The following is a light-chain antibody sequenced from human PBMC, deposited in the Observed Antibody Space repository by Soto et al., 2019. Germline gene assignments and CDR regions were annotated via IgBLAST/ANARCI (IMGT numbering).Light chain of an antibody. CDR2: GAS. J-gene: IGKJ1*01. CDR1: QSVSNY. Sequence: EIVLTQSPGTLSLSPGERATLSCRARQSVSNYLAWYQQKPGQAPRLLIYGASSRATGTPDRFSGSGSGTDFTLTISRLEPEDFAVYYCQQYGGSPQTFGQGTKVDI. CDR3: QQYGGSPQT. V-gene: IGKV3-20*01.